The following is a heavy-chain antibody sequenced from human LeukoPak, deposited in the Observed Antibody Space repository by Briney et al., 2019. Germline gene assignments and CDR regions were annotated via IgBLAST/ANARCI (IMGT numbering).Heavy chain of an antibody. CDR3: ARGSTNI. CDR1: GGSISSSNW. CDR2: INHSGST. J-gene: IGHJ4*02. V-gene: IGHV4-4*02. Sequence: NPSGTLSLTCAISGGSISSSNWWSWVRQPPGKGLEWIGEINHSGSTNYNPSLKSRVTISVDTSKNQFSLKLSSVTAADTAVYYCARGSTNIWGQGTLVTVSS.